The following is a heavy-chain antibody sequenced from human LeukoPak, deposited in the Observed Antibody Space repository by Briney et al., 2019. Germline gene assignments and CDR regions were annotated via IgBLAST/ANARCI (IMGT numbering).Heavy chain of an antibody. J-gene: IGHJ4*02. V-gene: IGHV3-7*04. D-gene: IGHD3-9*01. CDR1: GFTFSSYW. CDR3: ARVPHVLRYFDWYSV. CDR2: IKQDGSER. Sequence: PGGSLRLXCAASGFTFSSYWMSWVRQAPGKGLEWVANIKQDGSERYYVDSVKGRFTISRDNAKNSLYLQMNSLRAEDTAVYYCARVPHVLRYFDWYSVWGQGTLVTVSS.